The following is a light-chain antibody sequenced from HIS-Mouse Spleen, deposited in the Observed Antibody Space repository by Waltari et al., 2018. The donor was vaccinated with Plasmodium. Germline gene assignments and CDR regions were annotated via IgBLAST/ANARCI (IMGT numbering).Light chain of an antibody. CDR2: EGS. V-gene: IGLV2-23*03. CDR3: CSYAGSSTFV. J-gene: IGLJ3*02. Sequence: QSALTQPASVSGSPGQSITISCTGTSSDVGSYNLVSWYQQHPGKAPKLMIYEGSKRPSGLSNRLSGSKSGNTAYLTISGLQAEDEADYYCCSYAGSSTFVFGGGTKLTVL. CDR1: SSDVGSYNL.